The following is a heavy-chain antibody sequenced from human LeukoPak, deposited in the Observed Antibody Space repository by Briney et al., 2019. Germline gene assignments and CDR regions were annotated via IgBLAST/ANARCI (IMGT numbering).Heavy chain of an antibody. CDR3: ARYSGNLLRHY. V-gene: IGHV3-66*01. CDR2: IYSGGST. D-gene: IGHD1-26*01. CDR1: GFSVSNNY. Sequence: PGGSLRLSCAASGFSVSNNYMSWVRQAPGKGLEWVSVIYSGGSTFYADSVKGRFTISRDNSKNTLYLQMNSLRAEDTAVYYCARYSGNLLRHYWGQGTLVTVSS. J-gene: IGHJ4*02.